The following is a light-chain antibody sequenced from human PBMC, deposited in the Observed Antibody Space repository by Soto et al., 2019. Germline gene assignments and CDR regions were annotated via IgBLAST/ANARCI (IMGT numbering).Light chain of an antibody. CDR2: DVS. Sequence: QSVLTQPASVSGSPGQSIAISCTGTSSGVGGYDYVSWYQQHPGKAPKLMIYDVSNRPSGVSNRFSGSKSDNTSSLTISGLQAEDEADYYCSSYTSSSTYVFGTGTKVTVL. CDR1: SSGVGGYDY. V-gene: IGLV2-14*01. CDR3: SSYTSSSTYV. J-gene: IGLJ1*01.